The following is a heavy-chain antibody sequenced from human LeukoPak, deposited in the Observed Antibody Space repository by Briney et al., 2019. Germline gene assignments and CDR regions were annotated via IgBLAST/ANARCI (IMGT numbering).Heavy chain of an antibody. V-gene: IGHV3-23*01. D-gene: IGHD3-22*01. Sequence: PGGSLRLSCAASGFTFSSYAMSWVRQAPGKGLEWVSAISGSGGSTYYADSVKGRFTISRDNAKNTLYLQMNSLRAEDTAVYYCAKDPSFYDSSGYPNTLGYWGQGTLVTVSS. CDR1: GFTFSSYA. CDR3: AKDPSFYDSSGYPNTLGY. J-gene: IGHJ4*02. CDR2: ISGSGGST.